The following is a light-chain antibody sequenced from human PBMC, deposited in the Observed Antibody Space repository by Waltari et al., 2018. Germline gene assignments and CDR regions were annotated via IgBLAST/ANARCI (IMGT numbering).Light chain of an antibody. V-gene: IGLV1-44*01. J-gene: IGLJ2*01. CDR2: RND. Sequence: QSSLTQPPSASGAPGPRVTISCSGSSPNLGRNIVNWYQQVPGTTPKLLIYRNDQRPSGVPDRFSGSKSGTSASLAISGLRSDDEADYFCASWDDSLNGRWEFGGGTKVTVI. CDR1: SPNLGRNI. CDR3: ASWDDSLNGRWE.